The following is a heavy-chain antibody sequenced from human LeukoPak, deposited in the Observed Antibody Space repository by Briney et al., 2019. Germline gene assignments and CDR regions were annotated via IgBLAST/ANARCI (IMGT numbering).Heavy chain of an antibody. Sequence: GGSLRLSCAASGFTFSSYWMSWVRQAPGKGLEWVANIKQDGSEKYYIDFVKGRFTISRDNAKNSLYLQMNSLRAEDTALYYCARDLRGAYYYDSSGYYSEYGYWGQGTLVTVSS. CDR2: IKQDGSEK. CDR1: GFTFSSYW. CDR3: ARDLRGAYYYDSSGYYSEYGY. V-gene: IGHV3-7*03. D-gene: IGHD3-22*01. J-gene: IGHJ4*02.